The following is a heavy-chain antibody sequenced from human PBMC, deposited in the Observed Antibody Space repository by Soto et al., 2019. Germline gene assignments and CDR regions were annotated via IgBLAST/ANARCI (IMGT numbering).Heavy chain of an antibody. Sequence: LEWVAVISYDGSNKYYADSVKGRFTISRDNSKNTLYLQMNSLRAEDTAVYYCAKDQSTHDCSSTSCYHYYYYGMDVWGQGTTVTVSS. CDR3: AKDQSTHDCSSTSCYHYYYYGMDV. J-gene: IGHJ6*02. V-gene: IGHV3-30*18. CDR2: ISYDGSNK. D-gene: IGHD2-2*01.